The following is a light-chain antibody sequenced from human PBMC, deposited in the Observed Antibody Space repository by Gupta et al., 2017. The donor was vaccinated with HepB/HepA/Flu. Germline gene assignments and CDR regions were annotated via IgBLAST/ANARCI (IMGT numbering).Light chain of an antibody. CDR1: QDIGNY. V-gene: IGKV1-33*01. Sequence: DIQMTQSPASLSASVGDRVTITCQATQDIGNYLNWYQQKSGKAPKLLIYDASNLETGVPSRFSGSGSGTDFFLVISSLQPEDFATYYCQQDDNLPLTFGPGTTVDIK. CDR2: DAS. J-gene: IGKJ3*01. CDR3: QQDDNLPLT.